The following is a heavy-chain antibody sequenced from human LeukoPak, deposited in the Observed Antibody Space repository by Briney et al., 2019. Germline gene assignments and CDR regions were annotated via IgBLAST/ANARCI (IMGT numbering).Heavy chain of an antibody. CDR3: AKDRSPTA. Sequence: GGSLRLSCAASGFTFSSYAMNWVRQSPGKGLEWVSAISGSGDTKYYADATKGRFTISRDNSKNTLYLQMNSLRAEDTAVYYCAKDRSPTAWGQGTLVTVSS. D-gene: IGHD4-17*01. J-gene: IGHJ5*02. V-gene: IGHV3-23*01. CDR2: ISGSGDTK. CDR1: GFTFSSYA.